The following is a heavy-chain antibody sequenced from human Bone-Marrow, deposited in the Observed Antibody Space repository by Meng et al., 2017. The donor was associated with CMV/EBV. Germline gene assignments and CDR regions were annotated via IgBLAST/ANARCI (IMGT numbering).Heavy chain of an antibody. CDR1: GDSISRKF. V-gene: IGHV4-59*01. CDR3: ARVRGFGELYRSTFGY. J-gene: IGHJ4*02. Sequence: SETLSLTCTVSGDSISRKFWSWIRQPPGKGLEWIGYLYDSASTKYSPFLKSRVIMSLGASGNQFSLKLTSVTAADTAVYYCARVRGFGELYRSTFGYWGQGTLVTVSS. D-gene: IGHD3-10*01. CDR2: LYDSAST.